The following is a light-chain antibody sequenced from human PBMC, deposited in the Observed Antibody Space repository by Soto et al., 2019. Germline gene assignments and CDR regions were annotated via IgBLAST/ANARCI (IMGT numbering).Light chain of an antibody. CDR2: GAS. CDR1: QRISSN. Sequence: EIVMTQSPATLSVSPGERATLSCRASQRISSNLAWYQQKPGQAPRLLIYGASTRATDIPVRFSGSGSETEFTLTISSLQSEDFAVYCCQQYNKWPRTFGQGAKV. CDR3: QQYNKWPRT. V-gene: IGKV3-15*01. J-gene: IGKJ1*01.